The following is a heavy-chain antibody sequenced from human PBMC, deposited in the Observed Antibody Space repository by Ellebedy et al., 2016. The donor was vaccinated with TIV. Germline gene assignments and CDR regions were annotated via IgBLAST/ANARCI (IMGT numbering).Heavy chain of an antibody. CDR3: VMDSGWS. D-gene: IGHD6-19*01. J-gene: IGHJ5*02. CDR1: GGSISSSSYY. Sequence: SETLSLTXTVSGGSISSSSYYWGWIRQPPGKGLEWIGSIYHSGSTYYNPSLKSRVTISVDTSKNQFSLKLSSVTAADTAVYHCVMDSGWSWGQGTLVTVSS. V-gene: IGHV4-39*07. CDR2: IYHSGST.